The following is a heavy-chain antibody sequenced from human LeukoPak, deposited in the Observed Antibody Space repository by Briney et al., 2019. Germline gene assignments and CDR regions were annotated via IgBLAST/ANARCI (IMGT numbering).Heavy chain of an antibody. CDR2: ISGSGGST. CDR1: GFTFSSYG. Sequence: GGSLRLSCAASGFTFSSYGMTWVRQAPGTGLEWVSAISGSGGSTYYADSVKGRFTISRDNSKNTLYLQMNSLRAEDTAVYYCAKDRGSSSGGDAFDIWGQGTMVTVSS. D-gene: IGHD6-6*01. V-gene: IGHV3-23*01. CDR3: AKDRGSSSGGDAFDI. J-gene: IGHJ3*02.